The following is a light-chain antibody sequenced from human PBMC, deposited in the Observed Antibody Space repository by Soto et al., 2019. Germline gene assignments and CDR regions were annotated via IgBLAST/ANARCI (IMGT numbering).Light chain of an antibody. V-gene: IGKV1-5*01. CDR2: DAS. CDR1: QSISRS. J-gene: IGKJ3*01. Sequence: DIPMTQSPSTLSASVGDRVTITCRASQSISRSLAWYQQKPGKAPNVLIYDASSLEGGVPSRFSGNRFGTEFTLTLSNLQPADFATYYCQQYSDFLISFGPGTTVDFK. CDR3: QQYSDFLIS.